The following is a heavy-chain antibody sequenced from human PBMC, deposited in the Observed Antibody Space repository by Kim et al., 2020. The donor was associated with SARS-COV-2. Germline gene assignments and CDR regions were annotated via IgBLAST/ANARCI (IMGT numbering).Heavy chain of an antibody. Sequence: SQTLSLTCAISGDSVSSNSASWNWIRQSPSRGLEWLGRTYYRSKWYNEYAVSMKSRITINPDTPKNQFSLQLNSVTSEDTAVYYCARGFFSTGRPLDFWGQGTLVTVSS. CDR3: ARGFFSTGRPLDF. D-gene: IGHD6-6*01. CDR1: GDSVSSNSAS. J-gene: IGHJ4*02. CDR2: TYYRSKWYN. V-gene: IGHV6-1*01.